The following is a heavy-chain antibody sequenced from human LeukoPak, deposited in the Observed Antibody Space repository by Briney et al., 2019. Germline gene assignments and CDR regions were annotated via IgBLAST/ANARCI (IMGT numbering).Heavy chain of an antibody. Sequence: GGSLRLSCAASGFTFSRYWMHWVRQAPGKGMVWVSLINSDGSSTNYADSVKGRFTISRDNAKNTVYLQMNSLRAEDTAVYYCAKGSRDSRPYYFDFWGQGTLVTVSS. CDR1: GFTFSRYW. CDR2: INSDGSST. CDR3: AKGSRDSRPYYFDF. J-gene: IGHJ4*02. D-gene: IGHD3-3*01. V-gene: IGHV3-74*01.